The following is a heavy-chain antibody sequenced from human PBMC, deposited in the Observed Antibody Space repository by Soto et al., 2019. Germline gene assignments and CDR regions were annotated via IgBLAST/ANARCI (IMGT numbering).Heavy chain of an antibody. CDR2: IYSAGST. CDR1: GGSISGYF. Sequence: QLQLQESGPGLVKPSETLSLICTVSGGSISGYFWSWVRQPAGKGLEWIGRIYSAGSTNYNPSLKSRVTMSVDTSKNQFSLKLTSVTAADAAVYYCAREQRKYNSSSDYFDYWGRGTLVTVSS. D-gene: IGHD6-6*01. CDR3: AREQRKYNSSSDYFDY. V-gene: IGHV4-4*07. J-gene: IGHJ4*02.